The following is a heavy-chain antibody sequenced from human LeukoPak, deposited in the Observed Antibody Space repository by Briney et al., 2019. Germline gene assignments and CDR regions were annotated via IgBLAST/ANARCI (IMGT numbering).Heavy chain of an antibody. V-gene: IGHV1-2*02. CDR2: ISPNSDGT. CDR3: ARDGEDSTYNWFDP. Sequence: ASVKVSCKASGDTFITYYMYWVRQAPGQGLEWMGWISPNSDGTNYAQKFQGRVTMTRDTSISTAYMELSRLRSDDTAVYYCARDGEDSTYNWFDPWGQGTLVTVSS. D-gene: IGHD7-27*01. J-gene: IGHJ5*02. CDR1: GDTFITYY.